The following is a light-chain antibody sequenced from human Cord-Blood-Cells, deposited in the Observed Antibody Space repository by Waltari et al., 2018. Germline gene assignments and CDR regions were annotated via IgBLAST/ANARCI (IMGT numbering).Light chain of an antibody. Sequence: DIQMTQSPSSLSASVGDRVTITCQASKDISNYLNWYQQKPGKAPKLLIYDASNLETGGPSRFSVRGSVTDFTFTISSLQPEDIATYYCQQYDNLPLTFGGGTKVEIK. CDR3: QQYDNLPLT. V-gene: IGKV1-33*01. CDR2: DAS. CDR1: KDISNY. J-gene: IGKJ4*01.